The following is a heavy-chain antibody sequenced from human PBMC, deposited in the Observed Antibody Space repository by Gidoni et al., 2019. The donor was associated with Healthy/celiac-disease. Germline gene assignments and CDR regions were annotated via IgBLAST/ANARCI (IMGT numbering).Heavy chain of an antibody. CDR2: IYYSGST. J-gene: IGHJ4*02. CDR3: ARAGVVPAVHYFDY. D-gene: IGHD2-2*01. CDR1: GGPISRGGSY. Sequence: QVQLQESGPGPVKPSQTLSLTCHVSGGPISRGGSYWSWIRQHPGKGLEWIGYIYYSGSTYYNPSLKSRVTISVDTSKNQFSLKLSSVTAADTAVYYCARAGVVPAVHYFDYWGQGTLVTVSS. V-gene: IGHV4-31*03.